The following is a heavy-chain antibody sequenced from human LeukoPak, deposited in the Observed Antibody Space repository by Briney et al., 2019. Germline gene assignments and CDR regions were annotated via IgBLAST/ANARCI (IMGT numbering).Heavy chain of an antibody. J-gene: IGHJ5*02. CDR3: ARGEWELLQENWFDP. CDR2: IDPNSGGT. D-gene: IGHD1-26*01. V-gene: IGHV1-2*02. Sequence: ASVKVSCKASGYTFTGYYMHWVRQAPGQGLEWMGWIDPNSGGTNYAQKFQGRVTMTRDTSISTAYMELSRLRSDDTAVYYCARGEWELLQENWFDPWGQGTLVTVSS. CDR1: GYTFTGYY.